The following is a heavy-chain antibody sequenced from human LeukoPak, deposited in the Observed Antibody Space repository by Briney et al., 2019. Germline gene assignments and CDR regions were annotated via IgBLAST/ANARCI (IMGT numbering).Heavy chain of an antibody. V-gene: IGHV4-39*07. CDR2: IYYSGST. D-gene: IGHD4-17*01. CDR3: ARDLVTVTKGFDI. J-gene: IGHJ3*02. Sequence: SETLSLTCTVSGGSISSSSYYWGWIRQPPGKGLEWIGSIYYSGSTYYNPSLKSRVTISVDTSKNQFSLKLTSVTAADAAVYYCARDLVTVTKGFDIWGQGTMVSVSS. CDR1: GGSISSSSYY.